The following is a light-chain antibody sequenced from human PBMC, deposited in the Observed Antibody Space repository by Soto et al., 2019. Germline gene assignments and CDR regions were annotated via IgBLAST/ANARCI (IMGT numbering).Light chain of an antibody. CDR3: QPYGSSGP. CDR2: GAS. CDR1: QSVSNNY. V-gene: IGKV3-20*01. Sequence: IVLTLSPGTLSLSPSERATLSCRASQSVSNNYLAWYQQKPGQAPRLLIYGASNRATGIPDRFSGSGSGTDFTLTISSLEPEDFAVYYCQPYGSSGPFGQGTKVDIK. J-gene: IGKJ1*01.